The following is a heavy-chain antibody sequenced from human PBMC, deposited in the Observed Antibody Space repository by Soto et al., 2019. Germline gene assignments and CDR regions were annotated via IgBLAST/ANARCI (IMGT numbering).Heavy chain of an antibody. D-gene: IGHD3-3*01. Sequence: PSETLSLTCAVSGGSFSGYYWSWIRQPPGKGLEWIGEINHSGSTNYNPSLKSRVTISVDTSKNQFSLKLSSVTAADTAVYYCARGPRGYDFWSGFPYYYMDVWGKGTTVT. V-gene: IGHV4-34*01. CDR3: ARGPRGYDFWSGFPYYYMDV. CDR1: GGSFSGYY. CDR2: INHSGST. J-gene: IGHJ6*03.